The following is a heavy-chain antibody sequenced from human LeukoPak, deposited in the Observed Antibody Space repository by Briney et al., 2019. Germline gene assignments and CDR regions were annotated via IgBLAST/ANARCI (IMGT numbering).Heavy chain of an antibody. J-gene: IGHJ4*02. D-gene: IGHD3-16*01. Sequence: GGSLRLSCAASGFTFTTYTMNWVRQAPGKGLEWVSRINMDVSSTNYADSVKGRFTISRDNAKSTLYLQLNSLRAEDTAVYYCAREGLGFDYWGQGTLVTVSS. CDR2: INMDVSST. CDR1: GFTFTTYT. V-gene: IGHV3-74*01. CDR3: AREGLGFDY.